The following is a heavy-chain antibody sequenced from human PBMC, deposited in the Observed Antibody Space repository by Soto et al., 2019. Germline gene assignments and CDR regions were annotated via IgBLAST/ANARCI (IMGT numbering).Heavy chain of an antibody. CDR2: IYYIGST. D-gene: IGHD2-21*01. J-gene: IGHJ5*01. CDR1: GGSMSNYF. V-gene: IGHV4-59*01. Sequence: PSEALSLTCSASGGSMSNYFWSLSRQPPCKGLGWIGYIYYIGSTNYNPSLKSRVTISVDTSKNQFSLKLSSVTAADTAVYSCARDHISTGWFDSWGQGTLVTVSS. CDR3: ARDHISTGWFDS.